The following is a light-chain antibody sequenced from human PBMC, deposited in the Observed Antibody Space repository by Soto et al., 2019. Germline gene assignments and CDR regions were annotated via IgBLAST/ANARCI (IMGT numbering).Light chain of an antibody. Sequence: QSALTQVASVSGSPGQSITISCTGTSSDVGGYDYVSWYQQHPGKAPKLMIYNVNYRPSGVSDRFSGSKSGDTASLTISGLQAEDEANYYFSSYTHTKTVVFGGGTKLTVL. CDR1: SSDVGGYDY. J-gene: IGLJ2*01. CDR2: NVN. CDR3: SSYTHTKTVV. V-gene: IGLV2-14*03.